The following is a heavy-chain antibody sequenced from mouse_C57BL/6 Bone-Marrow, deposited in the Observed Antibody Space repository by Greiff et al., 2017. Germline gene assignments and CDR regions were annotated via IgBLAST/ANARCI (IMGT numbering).Heavy chain of an antibody. CDR1: GYTFTDYE. CDR2: IDPETGGT. J-gene: IGHJ4*01. Sequence: VQLQESGAELVRPGASVTLSCKASGYTFTDYEMHWVKQTPVHGLEWIGAIDPETGGTAYNQKFKGKAILTADKSSSTAYMELRSLTSENSAVYYCTGCYYGSSYVDCAMDYWGQGTSVTVSS. CDR3: TGCYYGSSYVDCAMDY. D-gene: IGHD1-1*01. V-gene: IGHV1-15*01.